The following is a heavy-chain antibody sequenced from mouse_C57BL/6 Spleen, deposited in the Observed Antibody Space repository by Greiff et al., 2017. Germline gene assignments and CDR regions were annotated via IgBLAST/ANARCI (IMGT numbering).Heavy chain of an antibody. CDR1: GFTFSDYG. V-gene: IGHV5-17*01. Sequence: DVHLVESGGGLVKPGGSLKLSCAASGFTFSDYGMHWVRQAPEKGLEWVAYISSGSSTIYYADTVKGRFTISRDNAKNTLVLQMTSRRSEDTAMYFCAKAYYYGSSPYWYFDVWGTGTTVTVSS. CDR2: ISSGSSTI. D-gene: IGHD1-1*01. J-gene: IGHJ1*03. CDR3: AKAYYYGSSPYWYFDV.